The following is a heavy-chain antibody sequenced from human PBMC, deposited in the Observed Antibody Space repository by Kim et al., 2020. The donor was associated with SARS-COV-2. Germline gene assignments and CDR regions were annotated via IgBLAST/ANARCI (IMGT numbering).Heavy chain of an antibody. J-gene: IGHJ6*02. V-gene: IGHV3-30*01. D-gene: IGHD1-26*01. CDR3: ARSYSGSYVGGMDV. Sequence: YADSVKGRFTISRDNAKNTLYLQMNSLRAEDTAVYYCARSYSGSYVGGMDVWGQGTTVTVSS.